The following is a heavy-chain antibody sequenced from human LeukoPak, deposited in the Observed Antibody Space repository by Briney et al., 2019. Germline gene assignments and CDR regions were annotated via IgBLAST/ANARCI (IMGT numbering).Heavy chain of an antibody. CDR3: ARGPWNYDSSGYYHQAYFDY. CDR2: INHSGST. J-gene: IGHJ4*02. CDR1: GGSFSGYC. D-gene: IGHD3-22*01. V-gene: IGHV4-34*01. Sequence: PSETLSLTCAVYGGSFSGYCWSWIRQPPGKGLEWIGEINHSGSTNYNPSLKSRVTISVDTSKNQFSLKLSSVTAADTAVYYCARGPWNYDSSGYYHQAYFDYWGQGTLVTVSS.